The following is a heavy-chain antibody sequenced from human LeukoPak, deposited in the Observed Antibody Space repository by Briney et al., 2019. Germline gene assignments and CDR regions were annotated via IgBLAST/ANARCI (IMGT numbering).Heavy chain of an antibody. CDR1: SGSISSNNHF. CDR3: ARSMVRGTH. Sequence: PSETLSLTCTVSSGSISSNNHFWGWIRQPQGKGLEWIGNIDYSGSTDYSPSLKSRVTISVDTSKNQFSLKLSSVTAADTAVYYCARSMVRGTHWGQGTLVTVSS. CDR2: IDYSGST. J-gene: IGHJ4*02. D-gene: IGHD3-10*01. V-gene: IGHV4-39*07.